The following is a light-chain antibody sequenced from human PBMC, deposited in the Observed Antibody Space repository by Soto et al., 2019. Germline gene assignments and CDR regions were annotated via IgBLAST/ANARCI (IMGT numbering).Light chain of an antibody. J-gene: IGKJ1*01. CDR2: DAS. V-gene: IGKV1-5*01. Sequence: DIQMTQSPSTLSASVGDRVTITCRASQSIRNWLAWYQQKPGKVPKLLIYDASTLESGVPSRFSGSGSGTEFTLTISSLQPEDFATYSCLQHYSYPWTFGQGTKVDIK. CDR1: QSIRNW. CDR3: LQHYSYPWT.